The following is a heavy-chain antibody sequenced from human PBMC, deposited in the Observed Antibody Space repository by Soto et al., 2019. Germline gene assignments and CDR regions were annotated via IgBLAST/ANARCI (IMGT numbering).Heavy chain of an antibody. V-gene: IGHV3-23*01. J-gene: IGHJ5*02. CDR2: ISGGGGST. Sequence: PGGSLRLSCAASGFTFSSYGMSWVRQAPGKGLEWVSGISGGGGSTEYADSVKGRFTISRDNSKNTLYLQMNSLRAEDTAVYYCAKEASDCSSTSCFTNWFDPWGQGTQVTVFS. D-gene: IGHD2-2*02. CDR1: GFTFSSYG. CDR3: AKEASDCSSTSCFTNWFDP.